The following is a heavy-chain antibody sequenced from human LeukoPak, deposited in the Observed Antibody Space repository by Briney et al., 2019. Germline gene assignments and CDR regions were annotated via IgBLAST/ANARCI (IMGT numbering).Heavy chain of an antibody. D-gene: IGHD3-3*01. CDR1: GFTFSSYW. CDR2: IKSKTDGGTT. J-gene: IGHJ4*02. Sequence: PGGSLRLSCAASGFTFSSYWMSWVRQAPGKGLEWVGRIKSKTDGGTTDYAAPVKGRFTISRDDSKNTLYLQMNSLKTEDTAVYYCTTDTGPLRFLEWFVTQNRDYWGQGTLVTVSS. CDR3: TTDTGPLRFLEWFVTQNRDY. V-gene: IGHV3-15*01.